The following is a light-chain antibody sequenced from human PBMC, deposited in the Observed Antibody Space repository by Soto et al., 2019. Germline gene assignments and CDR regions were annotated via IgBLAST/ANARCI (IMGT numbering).Light chain of an antibody. J-gene: IGKJ5*01. CDR3: QQYYGSPGIT. CDR1: QSVSNY. V-gene: IGKV3-20*01. CDR2: GAS. Sequence: ETVLTQSPATLSLSPGENAILSCRASQSVSNYLAWYQQKPGQAPRLLIYGASTRATGIPARFSGSGSGTDFTLTISRLEPEDFAVYYCQQYYGSPGITFGQGTRPAIK.